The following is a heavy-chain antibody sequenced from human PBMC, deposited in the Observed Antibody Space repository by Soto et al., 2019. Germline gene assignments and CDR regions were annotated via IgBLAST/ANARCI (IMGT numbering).Heavy chain of an antibody. V-gene: IGHV1-69*06. Sequence: SVKVSCKASGGTFSSYAISWVRQAPGQGLEWMGGITPIFGTANYAQKFQGRVTITADKSTSTAYMELSSLRSEDTAVYYCATTGGLTYDSSGYYSFWGQGTLVTVSS. D-gene: IGHD3-22*01. CDR1: GGTFSSYA. J-gene: IGHJ4*02. CDR2: ITPIFGTA. CDR3: ATTGGLTYDSSGYYSF.